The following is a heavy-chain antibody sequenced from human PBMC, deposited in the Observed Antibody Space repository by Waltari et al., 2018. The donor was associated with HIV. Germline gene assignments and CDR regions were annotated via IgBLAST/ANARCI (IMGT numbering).Heavy chain of an antibody. CDR2: ISGSGCSK. CDR3: AKGGIVVVVAAFNWFDP. V-gene: IGHV3-23*01. D-gene: IGHD2-15*01. CDR1: GVTFRSYA. J-gene: IGHJ5*02. Sequence: EVQLLESGGGLVQPGGALGPNCAAPGVTFRSYAMTWVLQAPGKGLVWVSAISGSGCSKYYADYVKGRFTISRDNSKNTLYLQMNSRRAEDTAVYYCAKGGIVVVVAAFNWFDPWGQGTLVTVSS.